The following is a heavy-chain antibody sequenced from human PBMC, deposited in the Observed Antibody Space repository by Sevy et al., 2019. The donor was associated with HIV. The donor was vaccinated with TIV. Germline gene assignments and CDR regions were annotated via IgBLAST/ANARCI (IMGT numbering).Heavy chain of an antibody. Sequence: ASVKVSCKASGGTFSSYAISWVRQAPGQGLEWMGGIIPIFGTANYAQKFQGRVTITADKSTSTAYMELSSLRSEDTAVYYCAGTPLARLSIAAAGSFDYWGQGTLVTVSS. V-gene: IGHV1-69*06. D-gene: IGHD6-13*01. CDR3: AGTPLARLSIAAAGSFDY. CDR1: GGTFSSYA. J-gene: IGHJ4*02. CDR2: IIPIFGTA.